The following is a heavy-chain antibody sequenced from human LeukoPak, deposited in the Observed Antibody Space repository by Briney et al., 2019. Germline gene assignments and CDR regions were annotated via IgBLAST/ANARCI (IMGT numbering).Heavy chain of an antibody. CDR3: AKIRRLYPNDRWFDP. Sequence: EASLRVSSMAPGDTFSSYATSWVRQAPGPGLEWMGEIIPIFGTANYAQKFQGRVTITADESTSTAYMELSSLRSEDTAVYYCAKIRRLYPNDRWFDPWGQGTLVTVSS. D-gene: IGHD2-8*01. V-gene: IGHV1-69*13. CDR1: GDTFSSYA. J-gene: IGHJ5*02. CDR2: IIPIFGTA.